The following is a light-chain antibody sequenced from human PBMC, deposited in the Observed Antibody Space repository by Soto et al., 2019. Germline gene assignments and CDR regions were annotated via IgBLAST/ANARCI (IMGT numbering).Light chain of an antibody. J-gene: IGLJ2*01. Sequence: QSVLTQPASVSGSPGQSITISCTGTSSDVGGYNYVSWYQQHPGKAPKLMIFEVSNRPSGVSNRFSGSKSGNTASLTISGLQAEDEADYYCSSYTSSSTVVFGGGTKLPVI. V-gene: IGLV2-14*01. CDR3: SSYTSSSTVV. CDR1: SSDVGGYNY. CDR2: EVS.